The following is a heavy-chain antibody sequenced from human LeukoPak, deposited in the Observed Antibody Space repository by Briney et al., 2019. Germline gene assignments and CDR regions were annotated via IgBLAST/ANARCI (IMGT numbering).Heavy chain of an antibody. CDR1: GFTFSSSA. Sequence: GGSLRLSCAASGFTFSSSAMSWVRQAPGKGLVWVSRIDSNGRTINYADSVKGRFTISRDNANSMLYLQMNSLRAEDSAVYYCAKDFVGPDDYWGQGTLVTVSS. CDR2: IDSNGRTI. V-gene: IGHV3-74*01. J-gene: IGHJ4*02. CDR3: AKDFVGPDDY. D-gene: IGHD1-26*01.